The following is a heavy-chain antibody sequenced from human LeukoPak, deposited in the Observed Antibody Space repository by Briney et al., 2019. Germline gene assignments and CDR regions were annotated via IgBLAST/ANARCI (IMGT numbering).Heavy chain of an antibody. CDR2: IRYDGTNK. J-gene: IGHJ4*02. CDR1: GLTFSTYG. Sequence: GGSLRLSCAAWGLTFSTYGMHWVRQAPGKGLEWVAFIRYDGTNKYYADSVKGRFTISRDNSKNTLYLQMNSLRPEDTALYYCAKDLVVYCSSSSCPIDYWGQGTLVTVSS. V-gene: IGHV3-30*02. CDR3: AKDLVVYCSSSSCPIDY. D-gene: IGHD2-2*01.